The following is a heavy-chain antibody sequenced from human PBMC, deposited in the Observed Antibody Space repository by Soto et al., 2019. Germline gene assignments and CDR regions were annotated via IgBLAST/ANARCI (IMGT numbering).Heavy chain of an antibody. CDR2: ISYDGSNK. CDR3: ASQEGTYDILTGYYNPDPVDY. J-gene: IGHJ4*02. D-gene: IGHD3-9*01. Sequence: GGSLRLSCAASGFTFSSYAMHWVRQAPGKGLEWVAVISYDGSNKYYADSVKGRFTISRDNSKNTLYLQMNSLRAEDTAVDYCASQEGTYDILTGYYNPDPVDYWGQGTLVTVSS. V-gene: IGHV3-30-3*01. CDR1: GFTFSSYA.